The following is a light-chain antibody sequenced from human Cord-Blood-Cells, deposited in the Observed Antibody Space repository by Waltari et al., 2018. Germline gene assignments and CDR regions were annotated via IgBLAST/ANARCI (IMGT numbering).Light chain of an antibody. CDR3: QQYNSYST. V-gene: IGKV1-5*03. CDR2: EAS. J-gene: IGKJ1*01. CDR1: QSISSW. Sequence: DIQMTQSPSTLSASVGDSVTITCRASQSISSWLAWDQQKRGKAPKLLIYEASSSESGVPSRFGGSGSGTEFALTISSLQPDDFATYYCQQYNSYSTFGQGTKVEIK.